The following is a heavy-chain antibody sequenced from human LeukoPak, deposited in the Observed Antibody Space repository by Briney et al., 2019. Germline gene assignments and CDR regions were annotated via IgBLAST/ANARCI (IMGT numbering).Heavy chain of an antibody. CDR1: GGSISSYY. V-gene: IGHV4-59*12. D-gene: IGHD3-22*01. Sequence: SETLSLTCTVSGGSISSYYWSWIRQAPGKGLEWIGYIYYSGSTNYNPSLKSRVTISVDTSKNQFSLKLSSVTAADTAVYYCARESYYSSGYSIWGQGTLVTVSS. CDR2: IYYSGST. CDR3: ARESYYSSGYSI. J-gene: IGHJ4*02.